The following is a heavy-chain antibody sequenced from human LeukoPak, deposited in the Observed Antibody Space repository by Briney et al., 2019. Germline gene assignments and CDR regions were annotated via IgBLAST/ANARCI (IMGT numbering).Heavy chain of an antibody. CDR3: LTSYGYYFDY. J-gene: IGHJ4*02. V-gene: IGHV3-74*01. D-gene: IGHD3-9*01. CDR2: INSDGSNT. Sequence: GGSLRLSCAASGFTFSTYWMHWVRQAPGKGLVWVSHINSDGSNTNYADSVKGRFTISRDNAKNTLYLQMNSLRAEDTAVYYCLTSYGYYFDYWGQGTLVTVSS. CDR1: GFTFSTYW.